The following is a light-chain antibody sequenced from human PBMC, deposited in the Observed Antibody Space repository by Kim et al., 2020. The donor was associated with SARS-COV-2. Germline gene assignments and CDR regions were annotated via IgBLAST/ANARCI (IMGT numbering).Light chain of an antibody. J-gene: IGKJ2*03. CDR1: QSVSTN. V-gene: IGKV1-39*01. CDR2: AAS. Sequence: ATVGNRVTITSRASQSVSTNLNWYQQKPGKAPRLLIYAASSLQSGVPSRFSGSGSGTGFTLTISSLQPEDFAVYYCQQTFGTQYSFGRGTKVDIK. CDR3: QQTFGTQYS.